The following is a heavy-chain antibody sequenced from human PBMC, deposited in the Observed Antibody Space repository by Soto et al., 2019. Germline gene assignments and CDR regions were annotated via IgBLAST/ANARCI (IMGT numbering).Heavy chain of an antibody. Sequence: EVQLVESGGGLVKPGGSLRLSCAASGFPFSSYSMNWVRQAPGKGLEWVSSISSSSSYIYYADSVKGRFTISRDNAKNSLYLQMNSLRAEDTAVYYCARDWSDYGDYGDAFDIWGQGTMVTVSS. CDR3: ARDWSDYGDYGDAFDI. J-gene: IGHJ3*02. V-gene: IGHV3-21*01. CDR2: ISSSSSYI. CDR1: GFPFSSYS. D-gene: IGHD4-17*01.